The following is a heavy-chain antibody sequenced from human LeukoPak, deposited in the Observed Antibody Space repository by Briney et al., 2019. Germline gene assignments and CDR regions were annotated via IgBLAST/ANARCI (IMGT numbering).Heavy chain of an antibody. J-gene: IGHJ4*02. D-gene: IGHD6-13*01. CDR3: ARSGYSSSWYGY. CDR2: IKQDGSEK. CDR1: GFTFSSYA. V-gene: IGHV3-7*01. Sequence: GGSLRLSCAASGFTFSSYAMSWVRQAPGKGLEWVANIKQDGSEKYYVDSVKGRFTISRDNAKNSLYLQMNSLRAEDTAVYYCARSGYSSSWYGYWGQGTLVTVSS.